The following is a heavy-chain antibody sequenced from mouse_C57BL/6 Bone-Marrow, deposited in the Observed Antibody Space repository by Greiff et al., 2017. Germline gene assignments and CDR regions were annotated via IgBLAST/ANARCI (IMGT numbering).Heavy chain of an antibody. CDR2: IYPNNGTT. D-gene: IGHD4-1*01. V-gene: IGHV1-39*01. J-gene: IGHJ4*01. CDR1: GYSFTDYN. Sequence: VQLQQSGPELVTPGASVKISCKASGYSFTDYNMNWVKQSNGKSLEWIGVIYPNNGTTSYNQKLQGKATLTVDQSTSTACRQDSSLTSEDSAVDYYARANWDREYSMDDGRQGTSVTVST. CDR3: ARANWDREYSMDD.